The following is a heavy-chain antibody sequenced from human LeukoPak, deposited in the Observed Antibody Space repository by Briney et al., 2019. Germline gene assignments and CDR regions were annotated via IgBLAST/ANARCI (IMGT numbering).Heavy chain of an antibody. CDR3: ARAHVGDVVVLT. V-gene: IGHV4-61*02. Sequence: PSQTLSLTCTVSGGSISSVSYYWSWIRQPAGKGLEWIGRIYTSGSTNYNPSLKSRVTISVDTSKNQFSLKLSSVTAADTAVYYCARAHVGDVVVLTWGQGTLVTVSS. CDR2: IYTSGST. CDR1: GGSISSVSYY. J-gene: IGHJ5*02. D-gene: IGHD3-16*01.